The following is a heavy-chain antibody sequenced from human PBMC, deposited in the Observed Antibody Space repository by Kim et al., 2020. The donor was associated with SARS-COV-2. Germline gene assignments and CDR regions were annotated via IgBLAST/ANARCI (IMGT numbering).Heavy chain of an antibody. D-gene: IGHD3-9*01. V-gene: IGHV3-72*01. Sequence: GGSLRLSCAASGFVFSDQYMDWVRQAPGKGLQWVGRIKNKAHSYTTEYAASVKGRFTISRDDSKNSLYLQLNSLKTEDTAVYYCARSTRYFDALDLWGQGTLVTVSS. CDR1: GFVFSDQY. J-gene: IGHJ3*01. CDR3: ARSTRYFDALDL. CDR2: IKNKAHSYTT.